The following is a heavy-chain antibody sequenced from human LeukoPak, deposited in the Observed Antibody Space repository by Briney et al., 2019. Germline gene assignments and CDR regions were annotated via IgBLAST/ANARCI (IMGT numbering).Heavy chain of an antibody. J-gene: IGHJ4*02. D-gene: IGHD2-15*01. CDR1: GFTFSSYS. V-gene: IGHV3-48*01. Sequence: GGSLRLSCAASGFTFSSYSMNWVRQAPGKGLEWVSYISSSSSTIYYADSVKGRFTISRDNSKNTLYLQMNSLRAEDTAVYYCAKDLKGYCSGGSCYPFDYWGQGTLVTVSS. CDR2: ISSSSSTI. CDR3: AKDLKGYCSGGSCYPFDY.